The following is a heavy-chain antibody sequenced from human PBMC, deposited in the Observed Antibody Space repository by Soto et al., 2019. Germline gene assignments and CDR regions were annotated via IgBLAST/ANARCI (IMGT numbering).Heavy chain of an antibody. CDR1: GGSISSYY. CDR2: IFYSGST. D-gene: IGHD5-18*01. Sequence: PSETLSLTCTVSGGSISSYYWSWIRQPPGKRLEWIGYIFYSGSTNYDPSLKSRVTISLDTSKNQFSLNLRSVTAADTAVYYCARERGGYGLFDSWGQGTLVTVSS. V-gene: IGHV4-59*01. CDR3: ARERGGYGLFDS. J-gene: IGHJ4*02.